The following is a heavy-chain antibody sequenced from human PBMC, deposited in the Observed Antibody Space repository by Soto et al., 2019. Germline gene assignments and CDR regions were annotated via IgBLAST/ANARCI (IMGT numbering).Heavy chain of an antibody. CDR2: ISYDGSNK. J-gene: IGHJ6*03. CDR3: AKDGIAAHYYYYYYMDV. Sequence: SLRLSCAASGFTFSSYGMHWVRQAPGKGLEWVAVISYDGSNKYYADSVKGRFTISRDNSKNTLYLQMNSLRAEDTAVYYCAKDGIAAHYYYYYYMDVWGKGTTVTVSS. D-gene: IGHD6-6*01. CDR1: GFTFSSYG. V-gene: IGHV3-30*18.